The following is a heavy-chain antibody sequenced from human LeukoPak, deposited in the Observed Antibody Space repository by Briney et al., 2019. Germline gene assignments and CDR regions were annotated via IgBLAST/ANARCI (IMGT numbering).Heavy chain of an antibody. CDR2: TYYRSKWFY. CDR1: GDSVSSNTDV. D-gene: IGHD3-10*01. V-gene: IGHV6-1*01. Sequence: SQTLSLTCAISGDSVSSNTDVWNWIRQSPSRGLEWLGRTYYRSKWFYDYAISVKSRITINPDTSKNQFSLQLNSVTPEDTAVYYCARDRGLLWFGEGYYGMDVWGQGTTVTVSS. J-gene: IGHJ6*02. CDR3: ARDRGLLWFGEGYYGMDV.